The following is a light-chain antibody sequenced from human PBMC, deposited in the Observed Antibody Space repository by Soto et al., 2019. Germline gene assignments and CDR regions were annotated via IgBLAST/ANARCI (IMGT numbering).Light chain of an antibody. V-gene: IGKV3-15*01. CDR2: GAS. J-gene: IGKJ2*01. CDR1: QTIRSN. Sequence: EMVLTQSPATLSVSPGERATLSCRASQTIRSNLAWYQQKPGQAPRLLMYGASIRATNIPARFSGSGSGTEFTITISSLQSEDSAVYYCQQYNNWLLFTFGQGTKLEIK. CDR3: QQYNNWLLFT.